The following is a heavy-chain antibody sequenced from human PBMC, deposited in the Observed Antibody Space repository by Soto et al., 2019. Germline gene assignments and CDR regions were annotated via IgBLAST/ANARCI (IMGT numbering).Heavy chain of an antibody. D-gene: IGHD6-13*01. J-gene: IGHJ4*02. V-gene: IGHV4-59*01. CDR1: GGSISSYY. CDR3: NSLRAEDTAVYYCAKDPQQLIVYFDY. Sequence: SETLSLTCTVSGGSISSYYWSWIRQPPGKGLEWIGYIYYSGSTNYNPSLKSRVTISVDTSKNQFSLKLSSVSSALTLYLQMNSLRAEDTAVYYCAKDPQQLIVYFDYWGQGTQVTVSS. CDR2: IYYSGST.